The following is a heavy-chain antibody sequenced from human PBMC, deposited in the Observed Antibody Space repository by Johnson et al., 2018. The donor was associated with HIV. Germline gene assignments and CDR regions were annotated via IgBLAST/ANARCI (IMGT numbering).Heavy chain of an antibody. J-gene: IGHJ3*02. CDR2: ISESGTTI. V-gene: IGHV3-11*04. D-gene: IGHD3-22*01. Sequence: HVQLVESGGGLVKPGGSLRLSCAASGFTFSDYYMSWIRQAPGKGLEWVSYISESGTTIYYADSVKGRFTISRDNAKNSLYLQMNSLRAEDTAVYFCARVTKYYFDSSVDAFDIWGQGTVVTVSS. CDR1: GFTFSDYY. CDR3: ARVTKYYFDSSVDAFDI.